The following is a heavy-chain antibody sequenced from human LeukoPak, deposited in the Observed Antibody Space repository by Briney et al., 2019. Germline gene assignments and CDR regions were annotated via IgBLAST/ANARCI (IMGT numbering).Heavy chain of an antibody. CDR1: GYAISSGYY. CDR2: IYLSGST. V-gene: IGHV4-38-2*02. D-gene: IGHD1-1*01. Sequence: PSETLSLTCTVPGYAISSGYYWGWIRQPPGKGLEWIGSIYLSGSTYFNPSLKSRVTISVDRSKNQFSLKLSSVTAADTAVYYCARVYWNFFDYWGQGTLVTVSS. CDR3: ARVYWNFFDY. J-gene: IGHJ4*02.